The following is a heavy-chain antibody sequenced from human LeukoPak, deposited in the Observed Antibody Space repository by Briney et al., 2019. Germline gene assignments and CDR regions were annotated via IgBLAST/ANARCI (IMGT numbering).Heavy chain of an antibody. Sequence: SETLSLTCTVSGGSISSYYWSWIRQPPGKGLEWIGHIYYSGSTNYNPSLKSRVTISIDTSKNQFSLKLSSVTVADTAVYYCARGYDFWSGSSYGMDVWGQGTTVTVSS. CDR2: IYYSGST. J-gene: IGHJ6*02. D-gene: IGHD3-3*01. V-gene: IGHV4-59*12. CDR3: ARGYDFWSGSSYGMDV. CDR1: GGSISSYY.